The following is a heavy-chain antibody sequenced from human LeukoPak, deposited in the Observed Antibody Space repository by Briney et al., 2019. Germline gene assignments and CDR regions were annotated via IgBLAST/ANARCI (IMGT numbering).Heavy chain of an antibody. Sequence: GGSLRLSCAASGFTFSSYGMHWVRQAPGKGLEWVAVIWYDGSNKYYADSVKGRFTISRENAKNSLYLQMSSLRAGDTAVYYCARVSQYSSGWDTFDYWGQGTLVTVSS. CDR3: ARVSQYSSGWDTFDY. D-gene: IGHD6-19*01. V-gene: IGHV3-33*01. CDR1: GFTFSSYG. CDR2: IWYDGSNK. J-gene: IGHJ4*02.